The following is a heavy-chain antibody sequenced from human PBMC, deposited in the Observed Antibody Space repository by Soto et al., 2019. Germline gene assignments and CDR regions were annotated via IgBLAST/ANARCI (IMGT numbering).Heavy chain of an antibody. Sequence: GGSLRLSCAASGFTFSSYAMSWVRQAPGKGLEWVSAISGSGDSTYYADSVKGRFTISRDNSKNTLYVQMNSLRAEDTAVYYCAKAKYDESGSYYNNLDYWGQGTVGTVYS. CDR1: GFTFSSYA. CDR2: ISGSGDST. J-gene: IGHJ4*02. V-gene: IGHV3-23*01. CDR3: AKAKYDESGSYYNNLDY. D-gene: IGHD3-10*01.